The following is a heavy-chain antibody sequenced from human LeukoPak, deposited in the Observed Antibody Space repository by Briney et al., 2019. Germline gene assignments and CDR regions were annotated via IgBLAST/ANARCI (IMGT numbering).Heavy chain of an antibody. J-gene: IGHJ4*02. V-gene: IGHV3-74*01. CDR2: INDDGRST. Sequence: GGSLRLSCAASGFTFSSYWMHWVRQAPGKGLVGVSRINDDGRSTSYADSVKGRFTISRDNAKNTLYLQMNSLRAEDTAVYYCAKGDYGGNSGHFDYWGQGTLVTVSS. CDR1: GFTFSSYW. D-gene: IGHD4-23*01. CDR3: AKGDYGGNSGHFDY.